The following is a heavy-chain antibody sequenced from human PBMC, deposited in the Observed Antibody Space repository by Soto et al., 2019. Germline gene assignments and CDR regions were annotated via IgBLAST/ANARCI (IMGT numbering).Heavy chain of an antibody. J-gene: IGHJ6*02. D-gene: IGHD3-10*01. CDR1: GGSISSGGYY. V-gene: IGHV4-31*03. CDR2: IYYSGST. Sequence: QVQLQESGPGLVKPSQTLSLTCTVSGGSISSGGYYWSWIRQHPGKGLEWIGYIYYSGSTHYNPSLKSRVTISADTSNNQFSLKLSSVTAADTAVYYFARYGPAVYGMDVWGQGTTVTVSS. CDR3: ARYGPAVYGMDV.